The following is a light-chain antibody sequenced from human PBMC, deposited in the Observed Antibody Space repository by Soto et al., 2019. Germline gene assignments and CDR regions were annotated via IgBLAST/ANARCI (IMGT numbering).Light chain of an antibody. J-gene: IGLJ1*01. CDR3: CSYAGSSTLYV. Sequence: QSVLTQPASVSGSPGQSITISCTGTSSDVGSYNLVSWYQQHPGKAPKLMIYEGSKRPSGVSNRLSGSKSGNTASLTISGLCAEDEADYYCCSYAGSSTLYVFGTGTKLTVL. CDR1: SSDVGSYNL. V-gene: IGLV2-23*01. CDR2: EGS.